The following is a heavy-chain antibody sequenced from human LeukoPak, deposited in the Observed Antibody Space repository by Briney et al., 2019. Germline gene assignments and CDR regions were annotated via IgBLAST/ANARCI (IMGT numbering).Heavy chain of an antibody. J-gene: IGHJ4*02. V-gene: IGHV3-53*01. CDR1: GFTVSSNY. Sequence: GGSLRLPCAASGFTVSSNYMSWVRQAPGKGLEWVSVIYSGGSTYYADSVKGRFTISRDNSKNTLYLQMNSLRAEDTAVYYCSRHSHYYDSSGSSWGPFDYWGQGTLVTVSS. CDR3: SRHSHYYDSSGSSWGPFDY. CDR2: IYSGGST. D-gene: IGHD3-22*01.